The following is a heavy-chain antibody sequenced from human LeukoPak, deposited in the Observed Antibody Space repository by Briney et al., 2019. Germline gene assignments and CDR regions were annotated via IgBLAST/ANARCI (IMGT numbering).Heavy chain of an antibody. CDR1: GDTFTSYY. Sequence: ASVKVSCKASGDTFTSYYMHWVRQAPGQGLEWMGIINPSGDSTSSAQTFQGRVTMTRDMSTSTVYMALSSLRTEDTAVYYCARDKQLDWAHYYYYYMDVWGKGTTVTVSS. V-gene: IGHV1-46*01. CDR3: ARDKQLDWAHYYYYYMDV. D-gene: IGHD1-1*01. CDR2: INPSGDST. J-gene: IGHJ6*03.